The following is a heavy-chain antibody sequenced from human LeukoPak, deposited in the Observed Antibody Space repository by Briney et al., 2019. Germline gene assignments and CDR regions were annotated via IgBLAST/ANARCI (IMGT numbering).Heavy chain of an antibody. J-gene: IGHJ5*02. CDR2: INPSGGST. CDR1: GYTFTSYY. D-gene: IGHD6-13*01. V-gene: IGHV1-46*01. CDR3: AREIAAAGNDNWFDP. Sequence: GASVKVSCKASGYTFTSYYMHWVRQAPGQGLEWMGIINPSGGSTSYAQKFQGRVTMTRDTSTSTVYMELSSLRSEDTAVYYCAREIAAAGNDNWFDPWGQGTLVTVSS.